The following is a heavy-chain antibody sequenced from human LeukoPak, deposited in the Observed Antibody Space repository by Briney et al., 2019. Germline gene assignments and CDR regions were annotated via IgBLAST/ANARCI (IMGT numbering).Heavy chain of an antibody. CDR3: ARQRTTVSSWFDP. J-gene: IGHJ5*02. CDR1: RGSISSYY. V-gene: IGHV4-4*07. CDR2: IYTSGST. D-gene: IGHD4-17*01. Sequence: SETLPLTCTVSRGSISSYYWSWIRQAAGTGLEGIGRIYTSGSTNYNPSLKSRVTMPVDTSKNQFSLKLSSVTAADTAVYYCARQRTTVSSWFDPWGQGTLVTVSS.